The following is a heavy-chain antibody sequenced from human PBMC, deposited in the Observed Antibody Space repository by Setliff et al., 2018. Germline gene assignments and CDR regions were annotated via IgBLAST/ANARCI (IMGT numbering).Heavy chain of an antibody. Sequence: KTSETLSLTCTVSGGSISSGGYYWSWIRQHPGKGLEWIGYIYYSGSTNYNPSLKSRVTVSLDASKNQLSLKLSSVTAADTAVYYCARDHYDYYDSRQAFDIWGQGTMVTVS. J-gene: IGHJ3*02. CDR3: ARDHYDYYDSRQAFDI. D-gene: IGHD3-22*01. V-gene: IGHV4-61*08. CDR1: GGSISSGGYY. CDR2: IYYSGST.